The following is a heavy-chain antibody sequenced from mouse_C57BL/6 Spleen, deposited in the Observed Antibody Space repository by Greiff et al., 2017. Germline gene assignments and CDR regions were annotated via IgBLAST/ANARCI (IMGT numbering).Heavy chain of an antibody. Sequence: VQRVESGPGLVQPSQSLSITCTVSGFSLTSYGVHWVRQSPGKGLEWLGVIWRGGSTDYNAAFISRLSISKDNSKSQVFFKMNSLQADDTAIYYCARNLYYSNSLDYWGQGTTLTVSS. J-gene: IGHJ2*01. CDR2: IWRGGST. CDR3: ARNLYYSNSLDY. D-gene: IGHD2-5*01. CDR1: GFSLTSYG. V-gene: IGHV2-2*01.